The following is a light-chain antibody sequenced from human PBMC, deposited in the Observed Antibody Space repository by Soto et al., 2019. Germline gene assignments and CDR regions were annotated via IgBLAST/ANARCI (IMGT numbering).Light chain of an antibody. CDR2: EVS. CDR3: SSYAGSNNLV. J-gene: IGLJ2*01. CDR1: SSDVGGYNY. Sequence: QSALTQPPSASGSPGQSVTISCTGTSSDVGGYNYVSWYQQRPGKAPKLMIYEVSKRPSGVPDRFSGSKSGNTASLTVSGLQAEDEADYFCSSYAGSNNLVFGGGTQLTV. V-gene: IGLV2-8*01.